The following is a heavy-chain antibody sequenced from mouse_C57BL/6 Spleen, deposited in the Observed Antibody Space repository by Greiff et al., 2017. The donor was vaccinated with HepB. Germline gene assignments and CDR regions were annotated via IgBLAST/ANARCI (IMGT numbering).Heavy chain of an antibody. CDR2: ISSGGSYT. V-gene: IGHV5-6*01. J-gene: IGHJ2*01. D-gene: IGHD2-1*01. Sequence: DVHLVESGGDLVKPGGSLKLSCAASGFTFSSYGMSWVRQTPDKRLEWVATISSGGSYTYYPDSVKGRFTISRDNAKNTLYLQMSSLKSEDTAMYYCARHVSTMLGYFDYWGQGTTLTVSS. CDR1: GFTFSSYG. CDR3: ARHVSTMLGYFDY.